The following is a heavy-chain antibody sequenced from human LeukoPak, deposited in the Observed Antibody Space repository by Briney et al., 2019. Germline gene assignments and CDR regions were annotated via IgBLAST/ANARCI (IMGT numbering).Heavy chain of an antibody. J-gene: IGHJ6*02. V-gene: IGHV1-69*04. CDR1: GGTFSSYA. CDR2: IIPILGIA. Sequence: SVKVSCKASGGTFSSYAISWVRQAPGQGLEWMGRIIPILGIANYAQKFQGRVTITADKSTSTAYMELSSLRSEDTAVYYCARGNWGTMVRGVTNYYYYGMDVWGQGTTVTVSS. CDR3: ARGNWGTMVRGVTNYYYYGMDV. D-gene: IGHD3-10*01.